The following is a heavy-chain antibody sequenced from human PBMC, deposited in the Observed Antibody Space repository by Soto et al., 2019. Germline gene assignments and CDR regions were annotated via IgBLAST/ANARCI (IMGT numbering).Heavy chain of an antibody. V-gene: IGHV3-30*18. Sequence: QVQLVESGGGVVQPGRSLRLSCAASGFTFSSYGMHWVRQAPGKGLEWVAVISYDGSNKYYADSVKGRFTISRDNSKNTLYLQMNSLRAEDTAVYYCANSHDILTGPHKYYFDYWGQGTLVTVSS. J-gene: IGHJ4*02. CDR1: GFTFSSYG. D-gene: IGHD3-9*01. CDR3: ANSHDILTGPHKYYFDY. CDR2: ISYDGSNK.